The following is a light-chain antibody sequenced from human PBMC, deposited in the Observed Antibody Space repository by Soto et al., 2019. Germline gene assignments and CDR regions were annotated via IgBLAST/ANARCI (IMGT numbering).Light chain of an antibody. CDR2: DDS. CDR1: NIGSKS. J-gene: IGLJ3*02. CDR3: QVWDSRSEHWV. Sequence: SYELTQSPSVSVAPGQTARITCGGNNIGSKSVHWYQQKPGQAPVAVVYDDSNRPSGIPERFSGSNSGNKATLTISRVEAGDEADFYCQVWDSRSEHWVFGGGTKLTVL. V-gene: IGLV3-21*02.